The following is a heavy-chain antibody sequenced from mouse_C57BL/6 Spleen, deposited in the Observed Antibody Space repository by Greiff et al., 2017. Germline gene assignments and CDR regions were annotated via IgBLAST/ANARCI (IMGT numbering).Heavy chain of an antibody. J-gene: IGHJ3*01. CDR1: GFTFSNYW. CDR2: IRLKSDNYAT. CDR3: TGSHYYGSSPFAY. D-gene: IGHD1-1*01. Sequence: DVKLVESGGGLVQPGGSMKLSCVASGFTFSNYWMNWVRQSPEKGLEWVAQIRLKSDNYATHYAESVKGRFTISRDDSKSSVYLQMNNLRAEGTGIYYCTGSHYYGSSPFAYWGQGTLVTVSA. V-gene: IGHV6-3*01.